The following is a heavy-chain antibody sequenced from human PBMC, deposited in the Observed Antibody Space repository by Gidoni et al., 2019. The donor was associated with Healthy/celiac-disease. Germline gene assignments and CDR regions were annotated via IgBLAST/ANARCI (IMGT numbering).Heavy chain of an antibody. D-gene: IGHD6-19*01. J-gene: IGHJ1*01. CDR2: ISGSGGST. V-gene: IGHV3-23*01. Sequence: EVQLLESAGGLVQPGGSLRLSGAAPAFTFSSYAMSWVRPAPGKGLGVVSAISGSGGSTYYADSVKCRFTISRDKSKNTLYLQMNNLRAEDTAVYYCAKDFEQWLVQHFQHWGQGTLVTVSS. CDR3: AKDFEQWLVQHFQH. CDR1: AFTFSSYA.